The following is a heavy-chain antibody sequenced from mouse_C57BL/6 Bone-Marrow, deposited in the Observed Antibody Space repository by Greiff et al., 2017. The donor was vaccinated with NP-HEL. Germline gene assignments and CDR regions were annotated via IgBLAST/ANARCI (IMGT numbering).Heavy chain of an antibody. CDR2: ISYDGSN. D-gene: IGHD2-3*01. J-gene: IGHJ2*01. CDR3: ARLGWLLPFDY. CDR1: GYSITSGYY. V-gene: IGHV3-6*01. Sequence: DVQLVESGPGLVKPSQSLSLTCSVTGYSITSGYYWNWIRQFPGNKLEWMGYISYDGSNNYNPSLKNRISITRDTSKNQFFLKLNSVTTEDTATYYCARLGWLLPFDYWGQGTTLTVSS.